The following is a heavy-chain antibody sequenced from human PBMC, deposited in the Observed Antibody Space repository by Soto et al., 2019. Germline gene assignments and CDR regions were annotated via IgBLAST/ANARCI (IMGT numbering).Heavy chain of an antibody. D-gene: IGHD6-6*01. CDR3: ARDKGQLVPADGY. Sequence: GALRLSCAASGFTFSDYYMSWIRQAPGKGLEWVSYITSSGSSIYYADSVKGRFTISRDNAKNSLYLQLNSLRAEDTAVYYCARDKGQLVPADGYWGQGTLVTVSS. V-gene: IGHV3-11*01. CDR2: ITSSGSSI. CDR1: GFTFSDYY. J-gene: IGHJ4*02.